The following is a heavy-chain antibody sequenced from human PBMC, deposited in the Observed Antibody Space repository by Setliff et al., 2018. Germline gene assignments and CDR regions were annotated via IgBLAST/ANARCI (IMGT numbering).Heavy chain of an antibody. J-gene: IGHJ6*02. CDR3: ARGRERDYNFWSGYYTYYYGMDI. CDR2: MNPNSGNT. CDR1: GYTFTSYD. V-gene: IGHV1-8*02. Sequence: ASVKVSCKASGYTFTSYDINWVRQATGQGLEWMGWMNPNSGNTGYAQKFQGRVTMTRNTSTSTAYMELSSLRSEDTAVYYCARGRERDYNFWSGYYTYYYGMDIWGQGTTVTVSS. D-gene: IGHD3-3*01.